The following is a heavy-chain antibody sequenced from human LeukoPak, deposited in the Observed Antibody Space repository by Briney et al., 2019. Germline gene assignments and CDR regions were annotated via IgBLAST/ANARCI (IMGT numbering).Heavy chain of an antibody. Sequence: SVKVSCKASGGTFSSYAISWVRQAPGQGLEWMGRIIPILGIANYAQKFQDRVTITADKFTSTAYMELSSLRSDDTAVYYCASVYCSGDTCYSTHTFDYWGQGTLVTVSS. V-gene: IGHV1-69*04. CDR1: GGTFSSYA. CDR3: ASVYCSGDTCYSTHTFDY. J-gene: IGHJ4*02. D-gene: IGHD2-15*01. CDR2: IIPILGIA.